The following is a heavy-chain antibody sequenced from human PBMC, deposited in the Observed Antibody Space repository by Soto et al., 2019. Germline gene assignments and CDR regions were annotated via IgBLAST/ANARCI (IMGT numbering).Heavy chain of an antibody. CDR3: ARLIHCKTTSCYFDY. V-gene: IGHV4-59*08. D-gene: IGHD2-2*01. Sequence: SETLSLTCTVSGGSISSYYWSWIRQPPGKGLEWIGYIYYSGSTNYNPSLKSRVTISVDTSKNQFSLRLSSVTAADTAVYYCARLIHCKTTSCYFDYWGQGTLVTVSS. CDR1: GGSISSYY. CDR2: IYYSGST. J-gene: IGHJ4*02.